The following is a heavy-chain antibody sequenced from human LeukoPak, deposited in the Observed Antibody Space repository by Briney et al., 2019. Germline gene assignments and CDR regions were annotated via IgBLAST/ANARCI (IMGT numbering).Heavy chain of an antibody. CDR2: IWYGGSNT. Sequence: GRTLSLSCAASGVTFSSNGMSWIRKAPGQGQEWVEVIWYGGSNTYYADSVKGRFTIYRDNSKNTLYLQMNSLRAEDSAIYYCARDTLEMATNHWGQGTLVTVSS. CDR1: GVTFSSNG. CDR3: ARDTLEMATNH. V-gene: IGHV3-33*08. J-gene: IGHJ1*01. D-gene: IGHD5-24*01.